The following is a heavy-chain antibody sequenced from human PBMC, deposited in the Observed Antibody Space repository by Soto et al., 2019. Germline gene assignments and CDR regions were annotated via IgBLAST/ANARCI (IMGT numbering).Heavy chain of an antibody. V-gene: IGHV1-8*01. J-gene: IGHJ6*03. CDR3: AREGYDFWSRYFYYYYYYMDV. CDR1: GYTFTSYD. CDR2: MNPNSGNT. Sequence: QVQLVQSGAEVKKPGASVKVSCKASGYTFTSYDINWVRQATGQGLEWMGWMNPNSGNTGYAQKFQGRVTMTRNTSISTAYMELSSLRSEDTAVYYCAREGYDFWSRYFYYYYYYMDVWGKGTTVTVSS. D-gene: IGHD3-3*01.